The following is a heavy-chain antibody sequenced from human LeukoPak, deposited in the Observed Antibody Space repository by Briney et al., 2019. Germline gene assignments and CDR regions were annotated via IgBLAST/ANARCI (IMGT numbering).Heavy chain of an antibody. D-gene: IGHD6-13*01. CDR2: ISYDGSNK. Sequence: PGRSLRLSCAASGFTFSSYGMHWVRQAPGKGLEWVAVISYDGSNKYYADSVKGRFTISRDNSKNTLYLQMNSLRAEDTAVYYCAKSVAGIAAAEYLDYWGQGTLVTVSS. CDR3: AKSVAGIAAAEYLDY. V-gene: IGHV3-30*18. J-gene: IGHJ4*02. CDR1: GFTFSSYG.